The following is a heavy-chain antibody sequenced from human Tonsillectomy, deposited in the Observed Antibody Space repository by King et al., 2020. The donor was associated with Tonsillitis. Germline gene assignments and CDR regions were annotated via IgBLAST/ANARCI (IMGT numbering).Heavy chain of an antibody. Sequence: VQLVESGGGLVQPGGSLRLSCAASGFTFSSYWMSWVRQAQGKGLEWVANIKQDGSEKYYVDSVKGRFTISRDNAKNSLYLQMNSLRAEDTAVYYCARDRGEGAFDYWGQGTLVTVSS. D-gene: IGHD3-16*01. V-gene: IGHV3-7*01. CDR2: IKQDGSEK. CDR1: GFTFSSYW. CDR3: ARDRGEGAFDY. J-gene: IGHJ4*02.